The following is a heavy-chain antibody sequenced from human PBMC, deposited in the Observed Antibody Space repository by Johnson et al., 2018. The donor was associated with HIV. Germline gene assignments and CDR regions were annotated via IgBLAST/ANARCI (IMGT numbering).Heavy chain of an antibody. CDR1: GFTVSSNY. CDR3: AREGIVGATGPGPTLQDAFDI. D-gene: IGHD1-26*01. Sequence: VQLVESGGDVVRPGGSLRLSCAASGFTVSSNYMSWVRQAPGKGLEWVSVIYSGGSTYYADSVKGRITISRDNSKNTLYLQMNSLRAEDKAVYYCAREGIVGATGPGPTLQDAFDIWGQGTMVTVSS. CDR2: IYSGGST. J-gene: IGHJ3*02. V-gene: IGHV3-66*02.